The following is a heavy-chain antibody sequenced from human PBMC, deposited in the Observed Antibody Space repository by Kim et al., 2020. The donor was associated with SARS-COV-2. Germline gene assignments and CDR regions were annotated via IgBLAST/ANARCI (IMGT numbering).Heavy chain of an antibody. CDR3: ASSTVYYYGSGSYYNVYYFDY. CDR2: IYHSGST. CDR1: GGSISSSNW. Sequence: SETLSLTCAVSGGSISSSNWWSWVRQPPGKGLEWIGEIYHSGSTNYNPSLKSRVTISVDKSKNQFSLKLSSVTAADTAVYYCASSTVYYYGSGSYYNVYYFDYWGQGTLVTVSS. J-gene: IGHJ4*02. V-gene: IGHV4-4*02. D-gene: IGHD3-10*01.